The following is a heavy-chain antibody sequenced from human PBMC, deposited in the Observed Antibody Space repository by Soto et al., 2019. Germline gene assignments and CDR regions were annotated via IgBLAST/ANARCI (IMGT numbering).Heavy chain of an antibody. J-gene: IGHJ3*02. CDR2: ISGSSGSI. V-gene: IGHV3-23*01. CDR1: GFTFSSYS. CDR3: AKDPFWGSYRDDAFDI. Sequence: GGSLRLSCAASGFTFSSYSMNWVRQAPGKGLEWVSSISGSSGSIYYADSVKGRFTISRDNSKNTLYLQMNSLRAEDTAVYYCAKDPFWGSYRDDAFDIWGQGTMVTVSS. D-gene: IGHD3-16*02.